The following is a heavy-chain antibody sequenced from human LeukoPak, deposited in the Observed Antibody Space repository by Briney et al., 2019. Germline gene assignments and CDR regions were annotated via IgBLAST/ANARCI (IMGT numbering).Heavy chain of an antibody. CDR2: IWYDGSNK. CDR1: GLTLSSYG. CDR3: ARASSSWYGYYYGMDV. Sequence: GRSLRLSCAASGLTLSSYGMHWVRQAPGKGLEWVTVIWYDGSNKYYADSVKGRFTISRDNSKNTLYLQMNSLRAEDTAVYYGARASSSWYGYYYGMDVWGQGTTVTVSS. D-gene: IGHD6-13*01. V-gene: IGHV3-33*01. J-gene: IGHJ6*02.